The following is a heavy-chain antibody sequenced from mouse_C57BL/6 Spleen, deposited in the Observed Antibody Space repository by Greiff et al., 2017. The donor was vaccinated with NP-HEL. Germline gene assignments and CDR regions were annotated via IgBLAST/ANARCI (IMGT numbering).Heavy chain of an antibody. Sequence: EVKLVESGGGLVQPKGSLKLSCAASGFSFNTYAMNWVRQAPGKGLEWVARIRSKSNNYATYYADSVKDRFTISRDDSESMLYLQMNNLKTEDTAMYYCVRPLYYDYDEGGLFAYWGQGTLVTVSA. CDR1: GFSFNTYA. D-gene: IGHD2-4*01. J-gene: IGHJ3*01. CDR3: VRPLYYDYDEGGLFAY. V-gene: IGHV10-1*01. CDR2: IRSKSNNYAT.